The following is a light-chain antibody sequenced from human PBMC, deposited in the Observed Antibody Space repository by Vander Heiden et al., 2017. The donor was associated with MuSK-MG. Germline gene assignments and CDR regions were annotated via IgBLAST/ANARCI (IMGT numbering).Light chain of an antibody. J-gene: IGKJ1*01. CDR2: AVS. Sequence: DIQVTQSPPSLSASIEDTITLTCRTSQSVYTYFNWYQQRPGKAPQLLIYAVSSLQTGVPSRFSGRGSGTDFTLTISGLQPEDVATYFCQQSYNIPWTFGAGTKVEV. V-gene: IGKV1-39*01. CDR1: QSVYTY. CDR3: QQSYNIPWT.